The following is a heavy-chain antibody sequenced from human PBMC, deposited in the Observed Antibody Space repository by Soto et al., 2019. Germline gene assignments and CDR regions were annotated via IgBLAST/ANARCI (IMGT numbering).Heavy chain of an antibody. CDR3: ARTLPPPFDYGDGIGEFDP. Sequence: SETLSLTCTVSGGSISSGGYYWSWIRQHPGKGLEWIGYIYYSGSTYYNPSLKSRVTISVDTSKNQFSLKLSSVTAADTAVHYCARTLPPPFDYGDGIGEFDPWGQGTLVTVSS. CDR2: IYYSGST. J-gene: IGHJ5*02. CDR1: GGSISSGGYY. V-gene: IGHV4-31*03. D-gene: IGHD4-17*01.